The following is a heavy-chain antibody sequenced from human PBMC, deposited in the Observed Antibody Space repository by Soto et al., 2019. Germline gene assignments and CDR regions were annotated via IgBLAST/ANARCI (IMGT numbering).Heavy chain of an antibody. Sequence: SETLSLTCAVYGGSFSGYYWSWIRQPPGKGLEWIGEINHSGRTNYNPSLKSRVTISVDTSKNQFSLKLSSVTAADTAVYYCARDRITIFGVVIAYYYGMDVWGQGTTVTASS. CDR1: GGSFSGYY. V-gene: IGHV4-34*01. CDR2: INHSGRT. J-gene: IGHJ6*02. CDR3: ARDRITIFGVVIAYYYGMDV. D-gene: IGHD3-3*01.